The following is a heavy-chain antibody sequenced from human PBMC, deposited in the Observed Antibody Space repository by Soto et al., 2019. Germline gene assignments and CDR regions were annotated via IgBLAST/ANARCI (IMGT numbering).Heavy chain of an antibody. V-gene: IGHV3-74*01. Sequence: QPXGWLRGSCAASGCTFSIYWMHWVRQAPGKGLVWVSLINSDGSSTSYADSVKGRFTISRDNAKNTLYLQMNSLRAEDTAVYYCARGQLGYGMDVWGQGTMVTVSS. J-gene: IGHJ6*02. D-gene: IGHD5-18*01. CDR1: GCTFSIYW. CDR3: ARGQLGYGMDV. CDR2: INSDGSST.